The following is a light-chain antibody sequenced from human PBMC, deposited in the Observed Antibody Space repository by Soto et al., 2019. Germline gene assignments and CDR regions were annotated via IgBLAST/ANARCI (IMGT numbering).Light chain of an antibody. CDR1: QSVSSSY. CDR3: QQYGSSPWT. V-gene: IGKV3-20*01. CDR2: GAS. J-gene: IGKJ1*01. Sequence: EILLTQSPATLSLSPGERATLSCRASQSVSSSYLAWYQQKPGQAPRLLIYGASSRATGIPDRFSGSGSGTDFTLTISRLEPEDFAVYYCQQYGSSPWTFGKGTKVDI.